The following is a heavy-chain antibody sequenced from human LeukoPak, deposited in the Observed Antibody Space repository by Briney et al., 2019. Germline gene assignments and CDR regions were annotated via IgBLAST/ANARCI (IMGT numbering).Heavy chain of an antibody. CDR2: ISGSGGST. D-gene: IGHD3-10*02. V-gene: IGHV3-23*01. Sequence: GGSLRLSCAASGFTFSSYAMTWVRQAPGKGLEWVSGISGSGGSTYYADSVKGRFTISRDNSKNTLYLQMNSLRAEDTAVYYCAELGITMIGGVWGKGTTVTISS. CDR3: AELGITMIGGV. J-gene: IGHJ6*04. CDR1: GFTFSSYA.